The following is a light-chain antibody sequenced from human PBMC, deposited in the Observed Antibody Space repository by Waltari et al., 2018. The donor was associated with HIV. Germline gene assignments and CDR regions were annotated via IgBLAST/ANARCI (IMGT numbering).Light chain of an antibody. CDR1: SSNIGSNT. J-gene: IGLJ2*01. V-gene: IGLV1-44*01. CDR2: NNN. Sequence: QSVLTQSPSASGTPGQRVTISCSGSSSNIGSNTVSWYRQLPGTAPKLLMYNNNQRPSGVPDRFSGSKSGTSASLAISGLQSEDEANYYCAAWDDSLNGVVFGGGTKLTVL. CDR3: AAWDDSLNGVV.